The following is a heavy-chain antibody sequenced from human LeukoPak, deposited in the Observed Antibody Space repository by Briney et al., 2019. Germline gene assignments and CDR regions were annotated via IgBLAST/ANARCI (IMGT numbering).Heavy chain of an antibody. Sequence: PGGSLRLSCAASGFXFSSYDMHWARQAPGKGLEWVTVISYDGSNKYYGDSVKGRFTISRDNSKNTLYLKMNSLRAEDTAVYYCAKEGSNGDFDYWGQGTLVTVSS. CDR3: AKEGSNGDFDY. CDR1: GFXFSSYD. CDR2: ISYDGSNK. V-gene: IGHV3-30*18. D-gene: IGHD1-26*01. J-gene: IGHJ4*02.